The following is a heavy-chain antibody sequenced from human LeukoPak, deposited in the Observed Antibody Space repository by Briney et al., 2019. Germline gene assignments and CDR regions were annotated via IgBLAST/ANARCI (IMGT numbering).Heavy chain of an antibody. CDR2: INPNSGGT. CDR1: GYTFTSYG. J-gene: IGHJ6*02. CDR3: ARGDYDFSDGLCFYYGTDV. Sequence: ASVKVSCKASGYTFTSYGISWVRQAPGQGLEWMGWINPNSGGTNYAQKFQGRVTMTRDTSISTAYMELSRLRSDDTAVYYCARGDYDFSDGLCFYYGTDVWGQVTTLTV. D-gene: IGHD3-3*01. V-gene: IGHV1-2*02.